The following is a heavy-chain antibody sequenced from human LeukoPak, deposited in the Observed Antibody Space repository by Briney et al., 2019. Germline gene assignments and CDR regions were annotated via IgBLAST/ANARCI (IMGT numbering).Heavy chain of an antibody. J-gene: IGHJ1*01. D-gene: IGHD1-14*01. CDR1: GFTFSDYY. CDR2: ISSSSSYI. Sequence: PGGSLRLSCAASGFTFSDYYMNWVRQAPGKGLEWVSSISSSSSYIYYADSVKGRFTISRDNAKNSLYLQMNSLRAEDTAVYYCARAAESRAEYFQHWGQGTLVTVSS. V-gene: IGHV3-21*01. CDR3: ARAAESRAEYFQH.